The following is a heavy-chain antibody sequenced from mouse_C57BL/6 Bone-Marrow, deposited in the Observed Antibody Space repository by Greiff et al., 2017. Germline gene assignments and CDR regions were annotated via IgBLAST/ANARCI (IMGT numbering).Heavy chain of an antibody. V-gene: IGHV1-69*01. CDR2: IDPSDSYT. J-gene: IGHJ1*03. Sequence: QVQLQQPGAELVMPGASVKLSCKASGYTFTSYWMHWVKQRPGQGLEWIGEIDPSDSYTKYNQQFKGKSTLTVDKSSSPAYMQLSSLTSEDSAVYYCAREYWYFDVWGTGTTVTVSS. CDR3: AREYWYFDV. CDR1: GYTFTSYW.